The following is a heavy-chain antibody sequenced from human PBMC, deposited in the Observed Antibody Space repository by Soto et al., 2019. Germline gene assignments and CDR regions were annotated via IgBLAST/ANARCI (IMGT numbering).Heavy chain of an antibody. CDR1: GGSVSSGSYY. Sequence: KPSETLSLTCTVSGGSVSSGSYYWSWIRQPPGKGLEWIGYIYYSGSTNYNPSLKSRVTISVDTSKNQFSLKLSSVTAADTAVYYCARDEMVRGARGWYYYGMDVWGQGTTVTVSS. V-gene: IGHV4-61*01. CDR3: ARDEMVRGARGWYYYGMDV. J-gene: IGHJ6*02. CDR2: IYYSGST. D-gene: IGHD3-10*01.